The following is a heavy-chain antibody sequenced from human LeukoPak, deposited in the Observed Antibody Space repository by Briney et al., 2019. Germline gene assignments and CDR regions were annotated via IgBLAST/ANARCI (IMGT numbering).Heavy chain of an antibody. J-gene: IGHJ4*02. Sequence: ASVKVSCKASGGTFSSYAISWVRQAPGQGLEWMGGIIPIFGTANYAQKFQGRVTITADESTSTAYMKLSSLRSEDTAVYYCARFPHYYDSSGYYPPYDYWGQGTLVTVSS. CDR2: IIPIFGTA. D-gene: IGHD3-22*01. CDR1: GGTFSSYA. CDR3: ARFPHYYDSSGYYPPYDY. V-gene: IGHV1-69*13.